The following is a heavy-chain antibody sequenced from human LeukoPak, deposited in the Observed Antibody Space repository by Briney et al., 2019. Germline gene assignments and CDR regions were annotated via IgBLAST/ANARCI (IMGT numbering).Heavy chain of an antibody. CDR2: ISGSGVTT. CDR3: ARNYYDSSGYYYHDY. D-gene: IGHD3-22*01. V-gene: IGHV3-23*01. CDR1: GFTFSSYA. J-gene: IGHJ4*02. Sequence: GGSLRLSCAASGFTFSSYAMTWVHQAAEKGLEWVLAISGSGVTTYYADSVQGQFTISRDNSKNTLFLQMNSLRAEDTAVYYCARNYYDSSGYYYHDYWGQGTLVTVSS.